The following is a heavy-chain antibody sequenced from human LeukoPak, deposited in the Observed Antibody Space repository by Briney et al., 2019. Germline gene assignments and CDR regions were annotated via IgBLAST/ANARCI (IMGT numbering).Heavy chain of an antibody. CDR2: IYPGDSDT. CDR1: GYSFTSYW. V-gene: IGHV5-51*01. CDR3: ATSPGYGDYFGWFDP. Sequence: GESLKISSKGSGYSFTSYWIAWVRQMPGKGLEWMGIIYPGDSDTRYSPSFQGQVTISADKSISTAYLQWSSLKASDTAMYYCATSPGYGDYFGWFDPWGQGTLVTVSS. D-gene: IGHD4-17*01. J-gene: IGHJ5*02.